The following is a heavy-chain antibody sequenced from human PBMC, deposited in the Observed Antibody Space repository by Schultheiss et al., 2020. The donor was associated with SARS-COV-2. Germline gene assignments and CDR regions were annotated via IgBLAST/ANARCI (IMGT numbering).Heavy chain of an antibody. D-gene: IGHD2-2*01. CDR3: AKDRICGSTSCYDAFDI. Sequence: GGSLRLSCAASGFTFSSYAMSWVRQAPGKGLEWVSGISGTGGTTDYEDFVRGRFTISRDNGNNSLYLQMNSLKTEDTAIYYCAKDRICGSTSCYDAFDIWGQGTMVTVSS. CDR2: ISGTGGTT. V-gene: IGHV3-23*01. J-gene: IGHJ3*02. CDR1: GFTFSSYA.